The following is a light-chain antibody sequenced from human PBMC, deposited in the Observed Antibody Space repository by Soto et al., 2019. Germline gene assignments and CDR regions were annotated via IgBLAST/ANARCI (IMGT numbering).Light chain of an antibody. J-gene: IGLJ2*01. Sequence: QSVLTQPPSVSGAPGQRVTISFTGSSYNIGAGYDVHWYQQLPGTAPKLLIYGNSNRPSGVPDRFSGSKSGTSASLAITGLQAEDEADYYCQSYDSSLSGSVFGGGTKVTVL. CDR3: QSYDSSLSGSV. CDR2: GNS. V-gene: IGLV1-40*01. CDR1: SYNIGAGYD.